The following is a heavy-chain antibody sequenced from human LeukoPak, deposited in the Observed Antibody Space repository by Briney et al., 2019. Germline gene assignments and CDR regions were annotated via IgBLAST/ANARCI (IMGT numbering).Heavy chain of an antibody. CDR2: ISFDENRK. Sequence: GGSLRLSCAASGFIFSSYAMYWVRQAPGKGLEWVALISFDENRKYYRDSVKGRFTISRDNSNNTMHLQMNSVRPEDTAVYFCARNYYHSSAPGSWFDPWGQGTLVTVSS. J-gene: IGHJ5*02. D-gene: IGHD3-22*01. CDR3: ARNYYHSSAPGSWFDP. CDR1: GFIFSSYA. V-gene: IGHV3-30*04.